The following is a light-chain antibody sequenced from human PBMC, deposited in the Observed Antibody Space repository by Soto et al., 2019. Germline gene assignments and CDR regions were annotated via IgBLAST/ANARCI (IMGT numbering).Light chain of an antibody. Sequence: QFGLTASTSTVGIPGDTVTFSCSGRSSNIGSNTVNWYQQLPGTAPKLLIYSNNERPSGVPDRFSGSKSGTSASLAISGLQSEDEADFYCAAWDDSLNAYVIGTGTKVTVL. V-gene: IGLV1-44*01. CDR3: AAWDDSLNAYV. J-gene: IGLJ1*01. CDR2: SNN. CDR1: SSNIGSNT.